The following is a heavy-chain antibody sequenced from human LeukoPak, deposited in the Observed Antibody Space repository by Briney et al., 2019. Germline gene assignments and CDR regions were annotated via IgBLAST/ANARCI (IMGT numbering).Heavy chain of an antibody. Sequence: KPSETLSLTCTVSGGSISSGDYYWSWIRQPPGKGLEWFGYIYYSGSTYYNPSLKSRVTISVDTSKNQFSLKLSSVTAADTAVYYCAREGSGYDSWGWGQGTLVTVSS. CDR2: IYYSGST. CDR1: GGSISSGDYY. J-gene: IGHJ4*02. CDR3: AREGSGYDSWG. D-gene: IGHD5-12*01. V-gene: IGHV4-30-4*08.